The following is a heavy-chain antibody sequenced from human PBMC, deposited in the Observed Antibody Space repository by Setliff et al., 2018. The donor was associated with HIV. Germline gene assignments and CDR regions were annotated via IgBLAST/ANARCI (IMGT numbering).Heavy chain of an antibody. V-gene: IGHV4-4*02. Sequence: SETLSLTCAVSGGSISSTNWWNWVRQPPGKGLEWIGSIYSSGNTYNNPSLKGRVTMSLDTSKNHFFLKVNSLTAADTAVYYCARLVRGGSGHYFDYWGQGKLVTVSS. D-gene: IGHD3-10*01. J-gene: IGHJ4*02. CDR1: GGSISSTNW. CDR3: ARLVRGGSGHYFDY. CDR2: IYSSGNT.